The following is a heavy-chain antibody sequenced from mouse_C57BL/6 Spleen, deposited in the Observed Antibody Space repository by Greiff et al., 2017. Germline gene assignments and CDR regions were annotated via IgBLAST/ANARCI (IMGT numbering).Heavy chain of an antibody. CDR1: GFNIKDDY. CDR2: IDPENGDT. V-gene: IGHV14-4*01. D-gene: IGHD2-3*01. Sequence: EVMLVESGAELVRPGASVKLSCTASGFNIKDDYMHWVKQRPEQGLEWIGWIDPENGDTEYASKFQGKATITADTSSNTAYLQLSSLTSEDTAVYYCTTRGWLLRYFDVWGTGTTVTVSS. J-gene: IGHJ1*03. CDR3: TTRGWLLRYFDV.